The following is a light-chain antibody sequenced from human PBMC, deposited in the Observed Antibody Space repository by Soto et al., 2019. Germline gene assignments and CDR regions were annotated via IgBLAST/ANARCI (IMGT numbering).Light chain of an antibody. Sequence: DIVMTQSPDSLAVSLGERATINCKSSQSVLYSSNNKNYLAWYQQKPGQPPKLLNYWASTRESGVPDRFSGSWSGTDFPLTISSLQAEDAAVYYCQQYYSTPTFGQGTKVEIK. J-gene: IGKJ1*01. CDR1: QSVLYSSNNKNY. CDR2: WAS. CDR3: QQYYSTPT. V-gene: IGKV4-1*01.